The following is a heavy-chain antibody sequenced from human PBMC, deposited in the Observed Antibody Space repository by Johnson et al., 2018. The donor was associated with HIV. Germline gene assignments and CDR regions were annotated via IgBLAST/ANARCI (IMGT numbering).Heavy chain of an antibody. Sequence: VQLVESGGGLVQPGRSLRLSCAASGFTFDDYAMHWVRQAPGQGLEWVSGISWNSGSIGYADSVKGRFTISRDNAKNSLYLQMNGLSDEDTADYYCVRDQGSGWPTNAFDIWGRGTRVTVSS. J-gene: IGHJ3*02. CDR1: GFTFDDYA. V-gene: IGHV3-9*01. D-gene: IGHD6-19*01. CDR2: ISWNSGSI. CDR3: VRDQGSGWPTNAFDI.